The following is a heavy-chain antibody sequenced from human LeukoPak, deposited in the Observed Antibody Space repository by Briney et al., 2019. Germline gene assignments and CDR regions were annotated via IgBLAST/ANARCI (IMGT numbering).Heavy chain of an antibody. Sequence: SETLSLTCTVSGGSVSSTSHYWSWIRQPPGKVLECIGYIFYSGSTSYNPSLKSRVNMSVDKSKNQFSLRLSSVTAADTAVYYCARMGSGSYPFDCWGQGTLVTASS. CDR3: ARMGSGSYPFDC. D-gene: IGHD3-10*01. CDR2: IFYSGST. CDR1: GGSVSSTSHY. V-gene: IGHV4-61*01. J-gene: IGHJ4*02.